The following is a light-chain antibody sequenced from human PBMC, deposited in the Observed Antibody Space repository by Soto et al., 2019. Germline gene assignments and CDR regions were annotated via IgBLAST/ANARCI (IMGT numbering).Light chain of an antibody. CDR2: KVS. V-gene: IGKV2-30*02. CDR1: QSLVHSDGIAY. CDR3: MQGTHWPIT. Sequence: DVVMAQSPLSLPVTLGQPASISCRSTQSLVHSDGIAYFSWFQQRPGRSPRXIIYKVSNRDSGVPARFSGSGSGTDFALKISRVEAEDVGVYYCMQGTHWPITFCQGTRLEIK. J-gene: IGKJ5*01.